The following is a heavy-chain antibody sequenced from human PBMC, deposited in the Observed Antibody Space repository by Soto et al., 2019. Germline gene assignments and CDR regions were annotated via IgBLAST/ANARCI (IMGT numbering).Heavy chain of an antibody. CDR2: IYPGDSDT. Sequence: GESLKISCXGSGYSFTSYWIGWVRQMPGKGLEWMGIIYPGDSDTRYSPSFQGQVTISADKSISTAYLQWSSLKASDTAMYYCARKETWFGTRYYYYYGMDVWGQGTTVTVSS. D-gene: IGHD3-10*01. J-gene: IGHJ6*02. V-gene: IGHV5-51*01. CDR3: ARKETWFGTRYYYYYGMDV. CDR1: GYSFTSYW.